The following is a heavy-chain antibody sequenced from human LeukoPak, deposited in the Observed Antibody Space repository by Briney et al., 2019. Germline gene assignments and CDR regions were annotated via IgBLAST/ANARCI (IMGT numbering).Heavy chain of an antibody. CDR3: AKDQVEMATTASGSFDY. CDR1: GFTFSSYG. CDR2: IQYDGNDK. V-gene: IGHV3-30*02. Sequence: GGSLRLSCAASGFTFSSYGMHWVRQAPGKGLEWVAFIQYDGNDKYYADSVKGRFTISRDNSKNTLFLQMNSLRAEDTAVYHCAKDQVEMATTASGSFDYWGQGILVTVSS. J-gene: IGHJ4*02. D-gene: IGHD5-24*01.